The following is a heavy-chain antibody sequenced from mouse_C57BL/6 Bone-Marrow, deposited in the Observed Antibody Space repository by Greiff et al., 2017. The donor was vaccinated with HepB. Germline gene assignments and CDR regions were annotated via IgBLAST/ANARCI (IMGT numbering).Heavy chain of an antibody. D-gene: IGHD5-1*01. CDR2: ISNLAYSI. CDR1: GFTFSDYG. V-gene: IGHV5-15*04. CDR3: ARRYPGAMDY. Sequence: DVHLVESGGGLVQPGGSLKLSCAASGFTFSDYGMAWVRQAPRKGPEWVAFISNLAYSIYYAATVTGRFTLSRENAKNTLYLEMSSLRSEDTAMYYCARRYPGAMDYWGQGTSVTVSS. J-gene: IGHJ4*01.